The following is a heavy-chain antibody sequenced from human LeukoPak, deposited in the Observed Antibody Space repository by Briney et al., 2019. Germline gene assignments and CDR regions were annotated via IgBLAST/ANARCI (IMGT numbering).Heavy chain of an antibody. CDR3: AKDKRDVPGTGAFDS. CDR2: ISWNRGTI. V-gene: IGHV3-9*03. D-gene: IGHD1-26*01. J-gene: IGHJ4*02. Sequence: GGSLRLSCAASGFAFDDYAMHWVRQAPGKGLEWVSGISWNRGTIEYADSVKGRFTISRDNAKNSLYLQMSSLRTEDMALYYCAKDKRDVPGTGAFDSWGQGTLVTVSS. CDR1: GFAFDDYA.